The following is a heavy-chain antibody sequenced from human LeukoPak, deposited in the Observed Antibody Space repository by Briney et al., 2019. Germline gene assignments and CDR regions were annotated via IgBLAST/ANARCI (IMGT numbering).Heavy chain of an antibody. CDR2: ITAGNGYT. V-gene: IGHV1-3*01. CDR3: ARGANYYDSSGSSNWLGP. Sequence: ASVKVSCKTSGYVFSDSAMHWVRQAPGQRLEWMGWITAGNGYTRYSQKFQGRVTMTRDTSASTVYMQLRSLRSEDTAVYYCARGANYYDSSGSSNWLGPWGRGTLVTVSS. J-gene: IGHJ5*02. CDR1: GYVFSDSA. D-gene: IGHD3-22*01.